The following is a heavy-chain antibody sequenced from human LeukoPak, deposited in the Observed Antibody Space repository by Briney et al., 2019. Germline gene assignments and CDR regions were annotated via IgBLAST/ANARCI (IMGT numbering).Heavy chain of an antibody. CDR3: ARAEAATWFDP. D-gene: IGHD2-15*01. Sequence: SETLSLTCTVSGGSISSSSYYWGWIRQPPGKGLEWIGSIYHSGSTYYNPSLKSRVTISLDTSKNQFSLILSSVTAADTAVYFCARAEAATWFDPWGQGTLVTVSS. CDR2: IYHSGST. V-gene: IGHV4-39*01. J-gene: IGHJ5*02. CDR1: GGSISSSSYY.